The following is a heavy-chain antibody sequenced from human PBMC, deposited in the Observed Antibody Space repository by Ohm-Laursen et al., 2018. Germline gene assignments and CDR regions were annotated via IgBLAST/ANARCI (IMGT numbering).Heavy chain of an antibody. CDR3: ARVADSSLDH. CDR2: INNDGNT. D-gene: IGHD6-19*01. Sequence: SLRLSCAASGFTFSSYWMSWVRQAPGKGLEWVSIINNDGNTDYSDSVKGRFTISRDISKNIVYLQMNNLRTDDTATYYCARVADSSLDHWGQGTLVTVS. CDR1: GFTFSSYW. V-gene: IGHV3-53*01. J-gene: IGHJ4*02.